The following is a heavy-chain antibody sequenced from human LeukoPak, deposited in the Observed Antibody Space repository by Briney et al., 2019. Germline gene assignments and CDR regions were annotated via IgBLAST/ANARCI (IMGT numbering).Heavy chain of an antibody. CDR3: ANLGGSAYYDFRAFDI. D-gene: IGHD3-3*01. V-gene: IGHV4-39*05. CDR2: IYYNGNT. CDR1: GGSISSSSYY. J-gene: IGHJ3*02. Sequence: SETPSLTCTVSGGSISSSSYYWGWIRQPPGKGLEWIGTIYYNGNTYYNPSLKSRVTISVDTSKNQFSLKLSSVTAADTAVYYCANLGGSAYYDFRAFDIWGQGTMVTVSS.